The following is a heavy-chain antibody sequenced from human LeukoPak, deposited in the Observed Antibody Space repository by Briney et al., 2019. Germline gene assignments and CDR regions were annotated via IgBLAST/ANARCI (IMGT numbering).Heavy chain of an antibody. CDR1: GYTFSDSG. J-gene: IGHJ4*02. V-gene: IGHV3-30*03. CDR3: ARDHAGYCSSTNCYTPLGY. D-gene: IGHD2-2*02. Sequence: PGRSLRLSCAASGYTFSDSGMHWVRQAPGKGLEWVAIISFDGSRRFYADSVRGRFTVSRDNSKNTLFLQMNSLRAEDTAVYYCARDHAGYCSSTNCYTPLGYWGQGTLVTVSS. CDR2: ISFDGSRR.